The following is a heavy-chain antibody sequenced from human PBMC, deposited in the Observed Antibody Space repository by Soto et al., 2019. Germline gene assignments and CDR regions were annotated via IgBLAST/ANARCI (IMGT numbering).Heavy chain of an antibody. D-gene: IGHD6-19*01. Sequence: SETLSLTCAVYGGSFSGYYWSWIRQPPGKGLEWIGEINHSGSTNYNPSLKSRLTISVDTSKNQFSLKLSSVTAADTAVYYCARGDGSGWYLFDYWGQGTLVTVSS. J-gene: IGHJ4*02. CDR1: GGSFSGYY. CDR3: ARGDGSGWYLFDY. CDR2: INHSGST. V-gene: IGHV4-34*01.